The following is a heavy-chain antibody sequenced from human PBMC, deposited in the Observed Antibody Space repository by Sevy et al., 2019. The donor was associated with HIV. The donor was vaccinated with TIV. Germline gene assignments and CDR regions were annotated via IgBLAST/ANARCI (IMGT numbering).Heavy chain of an antibody. J-gene: IGHJ4*02. CDR3: VTTQGDSSSSFDY. CDR2: ISSNGGST. CDR1: GFTFSSYA. Sequence: GGSLRLSCSASGFTFSSYAMHWVRQAPGKGLEYVSAISSNGGSTYYADSVKGRFTISRDNSKNTLYLQMSSLRAEDTAVYYWVTTQGDSSSSFDYWGQGTLVTVSS. V-gene: IGHV3-64D*06. D-gene: IGHD6-6*01.